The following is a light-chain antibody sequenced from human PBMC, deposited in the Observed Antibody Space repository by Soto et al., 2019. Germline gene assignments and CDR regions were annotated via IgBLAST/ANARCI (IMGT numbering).Light chain of an antibody. CDR2: AVS. J-gene: IGKJ4*01. CDR3: QQHSIFALS. CDR1: QSVSDY. Sequence: EIVLTQSPGTLSLSPGERATLSCRASQSVSDYLAWYQQKPGQAPRLLIYAVSSRATGIPDRFSGSGSGTDFTLTINRLEPEDFALYYCQQHSIFALSFGGGTKVEIK. V-gene: IGKV3-20*01.